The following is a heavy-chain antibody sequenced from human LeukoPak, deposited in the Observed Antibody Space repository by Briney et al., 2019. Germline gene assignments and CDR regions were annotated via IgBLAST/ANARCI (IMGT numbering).Heavy chain of an antibody. CDR1: GFTVSSNY. CDR2: IYSGGST. V-gene: IGHV3-53*01. CDR3: ARRGITIFGVIID. J-gene: IGHJ4*02. Sequence: GGSLRLSCAASGFTVSSNYMSWVRQAPGKGLEWVSVIYSGGSTYYADSVKGRFTISRDNAKNSLYLQMNSLRAEDTAVYYCARRGITIFGVIIDWGQGTLVTVSS. D-gene: IGHD3-3*01.